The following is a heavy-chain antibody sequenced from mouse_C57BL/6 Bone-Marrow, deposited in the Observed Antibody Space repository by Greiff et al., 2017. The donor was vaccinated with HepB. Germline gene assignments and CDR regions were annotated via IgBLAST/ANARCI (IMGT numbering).Heavy chain of an antibody. V-gene: IGHV5-6*01. CDR1: GFTFSSYG. J-gene: IGHJ2*01. D-gene: IGHD2-5*01. Sequence: DVHLVESGGDLVKPGGSLKLSCAASGFTFSSYGMSWVRQTPDKRLEWVATISSGGSYTYYPDSVKGRFTISRDNAKNTLYLQMSSLKSEDTAMYYCARRGSNFYYFDYWGQGTTLTVSS. CDR3: ARRGSNFYYFDY. CDR2: ISSGGSYT.